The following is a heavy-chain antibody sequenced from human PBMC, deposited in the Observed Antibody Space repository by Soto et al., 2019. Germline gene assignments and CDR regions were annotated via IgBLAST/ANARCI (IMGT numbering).Heavy chain of an antibody. V-gene: IGHV4-34*01. J-gene: IGHJ6*02. CDR1: GGSFSGYY. CDR2: INHSGST. Sequence: SETLSLTCAVYGGSFSGYYWSWIRQPPGKGLEWIGEINHSGSTNYNPSLKSRVTISVDTSKNQFSLELSSVTAADTAVYYCARGHYYYYGMDVWGQGTTVT. CDR3: ARGHYYYYGMDV.